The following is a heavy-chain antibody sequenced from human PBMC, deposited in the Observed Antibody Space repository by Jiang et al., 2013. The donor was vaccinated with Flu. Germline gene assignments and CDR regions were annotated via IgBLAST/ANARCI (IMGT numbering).Heavy chain of an antibody. Sequence: GLVKPSQTLSLTCTVSGGSINSGDYYWSWIRQHPGKGLEWIGYIYYSGSTYYNPSLKSRVTMSVDKSKTQFSLKLSSVTAADTAVYYCARGPADTPTRMPHFDYWGQGTLVTVSS. D-gene: IGHD5-18*01. CDR3: ARGPADTPTRMPHFDY. V-gene: IGHV4-31*03. CDR1: GGSINSGDYY. J-gene: IGHJ4*02. CDR2: IYYSGST.